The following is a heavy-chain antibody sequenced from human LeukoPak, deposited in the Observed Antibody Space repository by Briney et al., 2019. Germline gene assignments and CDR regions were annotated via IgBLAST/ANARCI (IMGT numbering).Heavy chain of an antibody. CDR1: GFAFSSYS. CDR2: ITSNGGLT. D-gene: IGHD1-26*01. Sequence: PGGSLRLSCAGSGFAFSSYSIQWVRQASGKGLESVSAITSNGGLTYYANSVRGRFTISRDNSKNTLYLQMGSLRAEDMAVYYCARVTAGATTSNYYYYHMDVWGQGTTVTVFS. CDR3: ARVTAGATTSNYYYYHMDV. V-gene: IGHV3-64*01. J-gene: IGHJ6*02.